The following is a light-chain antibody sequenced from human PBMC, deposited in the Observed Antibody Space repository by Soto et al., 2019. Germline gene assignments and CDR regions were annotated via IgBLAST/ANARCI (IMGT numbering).Light chain of an antibody. J-gene: IGKJ2*01. CDR3: QQYYSAPYT. CDR2: WAS. V-gene: IGKV4-1*01. CDR1: QSVLSSSNNKNY. Sequence: DIVMTQSPDSLAVSLGERATINCKSSQSVLSSSNNKNYLAWYQQKPGQPPKMLIYWASTRESGVPDRLSVSGSGTDFTLTISSLQAEDVAVYYCQQYYSAPYTFGQGTKLEIK.